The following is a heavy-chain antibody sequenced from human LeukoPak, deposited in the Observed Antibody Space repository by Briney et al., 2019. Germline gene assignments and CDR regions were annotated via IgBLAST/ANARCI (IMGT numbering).Heavy chain of an antibody. V-gene: IGHV1-2*02. D-gene: IGHD1-14*01. CDR2: VNPNSGAT. CDR3: ARLNGNHFDY. CDR1: GYTFTGYH. Sequence: ASVKVSCKASGYTFTGYHMHWVRQAPGQGLEWMAWVNPNSGATDYAQKFQGRVTMTRDTSTSTAYMELSRLRSDDTAVYYCARLNGNHFDYWGQGTLVTVSS. J-gene: IGHJ4*02.